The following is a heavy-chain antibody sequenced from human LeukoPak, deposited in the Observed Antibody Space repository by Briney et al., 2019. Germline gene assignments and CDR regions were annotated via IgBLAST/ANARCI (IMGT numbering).Heavy chain of an antibody. CDR3: ARDSMTDYFDY. CDR2: INPNSGGT. V-gene: IGHV1-2*02. Sequence: ASVKVSCKASGYTFTGYYMHWVRQAPGQGLEWVGWINPNSGGTNFAQKFQGRVTMTRDTSISTAYMELSRLRSDDTAVYYCARDSMTDYFDYWGQGTLVTVSS. D-gene: IGHD2-21*02. J-gene: IGHJ4*02. CDR1: GYTFTGYY.